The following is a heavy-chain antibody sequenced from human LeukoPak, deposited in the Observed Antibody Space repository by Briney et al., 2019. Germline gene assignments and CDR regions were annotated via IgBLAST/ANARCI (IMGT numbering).Heavy chain of an antibody. D-gene: IGHD1-26*01. CDR2: LHYSGST. CDR1: GGSMSSYY. V-gene: IGHV4-59*12. J-gene: IGHJ4*02. Sequence: PSETLSLTCSVSGGSMSSYYWSWIRQPPGTGLEWIGYLHYSGSTNYNPSLKSRVTISVDTSKNHFSLKLSSVTAADTAIYCCSRESGAFCPFGYWGQGTLVIVPP. CDR3: SRESGAFCPFGY.